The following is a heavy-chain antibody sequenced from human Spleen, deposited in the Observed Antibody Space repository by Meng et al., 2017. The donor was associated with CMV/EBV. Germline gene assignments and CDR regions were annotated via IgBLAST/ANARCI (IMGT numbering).Heavy chain of an antibody. D-gene: IGHD6-13*01. CDR2: IYSGGST. Sequence: GESLKISCAASGFTVSNDYMNWVRQAPGKGLEWVSVIYSGGSTYYADSVKGRFTISRDNSKNTLYLQMNSLRAEDTAVYYCAREDHYSSSFDYWGQGTLVTVSS. CDR1: GFTVSNDY. J-gene: IGHJ4*02. CDR3: AREDHYSSSFDY. V-gene: IGHV3-53*05.